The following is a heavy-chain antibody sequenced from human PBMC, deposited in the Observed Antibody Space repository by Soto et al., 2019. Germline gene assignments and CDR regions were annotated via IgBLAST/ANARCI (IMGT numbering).Heavy chain of an antibody. J-gene: IGHJ4*01. CDR1: GYTFTSYA. D-gene: IGHD2-15*01. CDR2: INAGNGNT. Sequence: ASVKVSCKASGYTFTSYAMHWVRQAPGQRLEWMGWINAGNGNTKYSQKFQGRVIITRDTSASTAYMELSSLRSEDTAVYYCARVIGGLYYFDYMGHGTLVTVSS. V-gene: IGHV1-3*01. CDR3: ARVIGGLYYFDY.